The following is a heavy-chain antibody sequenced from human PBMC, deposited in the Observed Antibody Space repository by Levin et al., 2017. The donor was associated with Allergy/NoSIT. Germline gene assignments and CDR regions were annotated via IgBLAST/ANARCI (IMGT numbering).Heavy chain of an antibody. CDR3: AKQLHGSGSWCYMDV. J-gene: IGHJ6*03. Sequence: GGSLRLSCAASGFTFSSYGMHWVRQAPGKGLEWVAVISYDGSNKYYADSVKGRFTISRDNSKNTLYLQMNSLRAEDTAVYYCAKQLHGSGSWCYMDVWGKGTTVTVSS. V-gene: IGHV3-30*18. CDR1: GFTFSSYG. D-gene: IGHD3-10*01. CDR2: ISYDGSNK.